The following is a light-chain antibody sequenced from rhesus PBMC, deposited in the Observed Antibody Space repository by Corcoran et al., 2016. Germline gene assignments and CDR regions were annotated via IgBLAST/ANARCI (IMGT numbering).Light chain of an antibody. CDR2: STS. V-gene: IGKV1-46*01. Sequence: DIQMTQSPSSLSVSVGDSVTITCRASQCFSSSLAWYQQTPGKAPKILIYSTSTLQSGVPSSFSGSYSGTDFTITISSRQPEDIGSYYGQQYYSEPWTFGQGTKVEIK. CDR3: QQYYSEPWT. J-gene: IGKJ1*01. CDR1: QCFSSS.